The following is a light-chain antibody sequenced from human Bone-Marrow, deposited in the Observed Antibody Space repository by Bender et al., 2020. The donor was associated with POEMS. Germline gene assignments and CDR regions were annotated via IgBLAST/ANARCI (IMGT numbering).Light chain of an antibody. V-gene: IGLV2-14*02. J-gene: IGLJ2*01. Sequence: QSALTQPASVSGSPGQSITISCTATSSDVGNFYLVSWYQQYPGKAPKLLIYEGSKRPSGVSSRFSGSKSGNTASLTISGLQAEDEADYYCSSYTFSSTLVFGGGTKLTVL. CDR2: EGS. CDR3: SSYTFSSTLV. CDR1: SSDVGNFYL.